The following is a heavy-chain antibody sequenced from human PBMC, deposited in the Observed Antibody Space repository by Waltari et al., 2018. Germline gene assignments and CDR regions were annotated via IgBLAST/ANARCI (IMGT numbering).Heavy chain of an antibody. D-gene: IGHD3-22*01. V-gene: IGHV4-61*02. CDR1: GGSISSGSYY. J-gene: IGHJ3*02. CDR2: IYTSGST. CDR3: ARREHYYDSSGYYYGAFDI. Sequence: QVQLQESGPGLVKPSQTLSLTCTVSGGSISSGSYYWSWIRQPAGQGLEWIGRIYTSGSTNYNPSLKSRVTISVDTSKNQFSLKLSSVTAADTAVYYCARREHYYDSSGYYYGAFDIWGQGTMVTVSS.